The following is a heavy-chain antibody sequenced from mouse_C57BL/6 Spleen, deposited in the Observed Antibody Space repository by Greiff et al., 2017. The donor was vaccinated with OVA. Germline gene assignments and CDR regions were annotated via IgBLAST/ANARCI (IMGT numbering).Heavy chain of an antibody. D-gene: IGHD1-1*01. CDR2: IYPGDGDT. V-gene: IGHV1-82*01. Sequence: VQLQESGPELVKPGASVKISCKASGYAFSSSWMNWVKQRPGKGLEWIGRIYPGDGDTNYNGKFKGKATLTADKSSSTAYMQLSSLTSEDSAVYFCAREGLLREFAYWGQGTLVTVSA. CDR1: GYAFSSSW. CDR3: AREGLLREFAY. J-gene: IGHJ3*01.